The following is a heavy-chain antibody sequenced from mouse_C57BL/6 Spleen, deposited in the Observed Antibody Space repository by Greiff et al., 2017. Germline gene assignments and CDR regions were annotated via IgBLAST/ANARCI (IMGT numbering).Heavy chain of an antibody. CDR2: LYPGAGDT. D-gene: IGHD2-10*01. CDR3: ARLAYSGDASDY. V-gene: IGHV1-80*01. J-gene: IGHJ4*01. CDR1: GYAFSSYW. Sequence: QVQLQQSGAELVKPGASVKISCKASGYAFSSYWMNWVKQRPGKGLEWIGQLYPGAGDTNYNGKFKGKATLTADKSSSTAYMQLSSLTSEDSAVYFCARLAYSGDASDYWGQGTSVTVSS.